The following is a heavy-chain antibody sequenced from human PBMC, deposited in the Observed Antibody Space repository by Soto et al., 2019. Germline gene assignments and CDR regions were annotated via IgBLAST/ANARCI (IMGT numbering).Heavy chain of an antibody. CDR3: AKEVWSGPMDV. J-gene: IGHJ6*02. CDR1: GFTFSSDG. Sequence: QVQLVESGGGVVQPGGSLRLSCAASGFTFSSDGMHWVRQAPGKGLEWVAVISYDGSNKYYADSVKGRFTISRDNSKNTLYLQMNSLRAEETAVYYCAKEVWSGPMDVWGQWTTVTVSS. V-gene: IGHV3-30*18. CDR2: ISYDGSNK. D-gene: IGHD3-3*01.